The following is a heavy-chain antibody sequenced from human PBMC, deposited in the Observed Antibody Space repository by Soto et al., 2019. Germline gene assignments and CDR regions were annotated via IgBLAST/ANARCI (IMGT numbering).Heavy chain of an antibody. D-gene: IGHD1-26*01. CDR3: ARWSFLDY. Sequence: EVQLLESGGGLVRPGGSLRLSCTASGFSFSSYALSWVRQAPGKGLEWVSTISGSDGKTYYADSVKGRFSISRDTSKTTLDLEMTSRRVEDTAVYYCARWSFLDYWGQGTRVTV. V-gene: IGHV3-23*01. CDR2: ISGSDGKT. J-gene: IGHJ4*02. CDR1: GFSFSSYA.